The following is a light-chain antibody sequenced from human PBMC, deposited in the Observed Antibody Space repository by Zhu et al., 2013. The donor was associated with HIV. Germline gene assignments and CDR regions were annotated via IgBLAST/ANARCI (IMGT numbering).Light chain of an antibody. CDR1: QSVSSN. V-gene: IGKV3-15*01. CDR3: EQYDNWPPVS. Sequence: DIVMTQSPATLSVSPGDSATLSCRASQSVSSNLAWYQQKPGQAPRLLIYGASTRAAGIPARFSGSGSGTEFTLTISSLRSEDVGIYYCEQYDNWPPVSFGQGTRLQIK. J-gene: IGKJ5*01. CDR2: GAS.